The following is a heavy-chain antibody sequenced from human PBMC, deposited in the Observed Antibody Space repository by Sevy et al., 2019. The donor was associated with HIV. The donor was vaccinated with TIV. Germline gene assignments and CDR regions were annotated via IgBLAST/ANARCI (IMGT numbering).Heavy chain of an antibody. J-gene: IGHJ3*01. D-gene: IGHD3-10*01. CDR3: ARPYGSGSWEAFDV. CDR1: GFNFDSYT. CDR2: ISGSSNYI. V-gene: IGHV3-21*01. Sequence: GGSLRLSCAASGFNFDSYTMNWVRQAPGQGLEWVSSISGSSNYIDYADSLKGRLTISRDNAKNSVYLQMHSLRVDDTAVYFCARPYGSGSWEAFDVWGQGTVVTVSS.